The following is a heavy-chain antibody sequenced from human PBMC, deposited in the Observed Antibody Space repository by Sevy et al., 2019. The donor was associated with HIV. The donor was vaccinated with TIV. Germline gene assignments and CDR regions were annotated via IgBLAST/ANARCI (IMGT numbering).Heavy chain of an antibody. CDR2: IYYSGST. D-gene: IGHD6-13*01. J-gene: IGHJ4*02. CDR1: GGSISSSSYY. Sequence: SETLSLTCTVSGGSISSSSYYWGWIRQPPGKGLEWIGSIYYSGSTYSNPSLKSRVTISVDTSKNQFSLKLSSVTAADTAVCYCARKGRGYSSSPFDYWGQGTLVTVSS. V-gene: IGHV4-39*01. CDR3: ARKGRGYSSSPFDY.